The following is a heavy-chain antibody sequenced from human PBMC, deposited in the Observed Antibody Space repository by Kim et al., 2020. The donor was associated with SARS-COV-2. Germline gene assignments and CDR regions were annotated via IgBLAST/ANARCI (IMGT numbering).Heavy chain of an antibody. CDR2: TYYRSKWYN. CDR3: ARANITIFGVVPYYFDY. D-gene: IGHD3-3*01. CDR1: GDSVSSNSAA. Sequence: SQTLSLTCAISGDSVSSNSAAWNWIRQSPSRGLEWLGRTYYRSKWYNDYAVSVKSRITINPDTSKNQFSLQLNSVTPEDTAVYYCARANITIFGVVPYYFDYWGQGTLVTVSS. V-gene: IGHV6-1*01. J-gene: IGHJ4*02.